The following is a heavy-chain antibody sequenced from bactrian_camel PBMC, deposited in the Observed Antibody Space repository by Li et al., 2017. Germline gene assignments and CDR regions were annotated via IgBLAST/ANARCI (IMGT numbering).Heavy chain of an antibody. CDR2: ISDGGGTT. Sequence: HVQLVESGGGLVQPGGSLTLSCAASGFTFSTYWMNWVRQAQGKGLEWVSSISDGGGTTSYADSVKGRFTISRDNAKNTVYLQMSRLKPEDTAVYHCAEHGWVVDVRCDWTQGTQVTVS. J-gene: IGHJ4*01. CDR1: GFTFSTYW. V-gene: IGHV3S26*01. D-gene: IGHD3*01.